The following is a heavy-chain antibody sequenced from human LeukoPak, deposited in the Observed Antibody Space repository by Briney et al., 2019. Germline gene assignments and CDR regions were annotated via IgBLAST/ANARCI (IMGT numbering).Heavy chain of an antibody. CDR2: IYHSGYS. Sequence: SGTLSLTCAVSGGSISSTNWWSWVRQPPGKGLEWIGEIYHSGYSNYNASLGSRVTISVDTSKNQFSLKLTSVTAADTAVYYCARAYGSGSYPYLDYWGQGTLVTVSS. V-gene: IGHV4-4*02. CDR3: ARAYGSGSYPYLDY. J-gene: IGHJ4*02. D-gene: IGHD3-10*01. CDR1: GGSISSTNW.